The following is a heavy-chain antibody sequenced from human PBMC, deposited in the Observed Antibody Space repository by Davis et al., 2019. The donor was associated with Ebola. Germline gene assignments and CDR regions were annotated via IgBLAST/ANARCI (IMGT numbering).Heavy chain of an antibody. D-gene: IGHD6-19*01. CDR3: ARATFGYNSGWYADY. CDR2: ISTYNGNT. CDR1: GYTFTSYG. V-gene: IGHV1-18*01. Sequence: ASVKVSCKASGYTFTSYGISWVRQAPGQGLEWMGWISTYNGNTNYAQKLQGRVTMTTDTSTSTAYMELRSLRSDDTAVYYCARATFGYNSGWYADYWGPGSLVTVSS. J-gene: IGHJ4*02.